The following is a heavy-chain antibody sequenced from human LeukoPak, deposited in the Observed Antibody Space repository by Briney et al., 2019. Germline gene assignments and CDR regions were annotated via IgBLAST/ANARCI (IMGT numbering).Heavy chain of an antibody. CDR1: GGSISSSSYY. V-gene: IGHV4-39*01. CDR2: IYYSGST. CDR3: ASRYSSGWSYYYYYMDV. D-gene: IGHD6-19*01. J-gene: IGHJ6*03. Sequence: PSETLSLTCTVSGGSISSSSYYWGWIRQPPGKGLEWIGSIYYSGSTYYNPSLKSRVTISVDTSKNQFSLKLSSVTAADTAVYYCASRYSSGWSYYYYYMDVWGKGTTVTISS.